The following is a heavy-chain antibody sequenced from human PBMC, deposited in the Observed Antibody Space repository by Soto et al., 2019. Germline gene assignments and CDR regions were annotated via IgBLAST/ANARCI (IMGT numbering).Heavy chain of an antibody. J-gene: IGHJ5*02. CDR1: GDSIRNGYY. Sequence: SETVSLTCAVSGDSIRNGYYWGWIRQPPGKGLEWIGSIFHSGITHYNPSLKSRVTISVHPSKNQFSLRLTSVTAADTAVYYCARDVDWFAPCGQAILVTVSS. V-gene: IGHV4-38-2*02. CDR3: ARDVDWFAP. CDR2: IFHSGIT.